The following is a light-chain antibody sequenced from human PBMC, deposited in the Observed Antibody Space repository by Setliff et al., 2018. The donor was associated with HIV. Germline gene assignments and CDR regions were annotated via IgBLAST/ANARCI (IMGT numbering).Light chain of an antibody. CDR1: SSDIGGYNY. V-gene: IGLV2-14*01. J-gene: IGLJ2*01. Sequence: QSALTQPASVSGSPGQSITISCTGTSSDIGGYNYVSWYQQHPGKAPKLIIYDVSKRPSGVSIRFSGSKSGNTASLTISGLLPEDEADYYCSSYTSTSTLVFGGGTKVTVL. CDR2: DVS. CDR3: SSYTSTSTLV.